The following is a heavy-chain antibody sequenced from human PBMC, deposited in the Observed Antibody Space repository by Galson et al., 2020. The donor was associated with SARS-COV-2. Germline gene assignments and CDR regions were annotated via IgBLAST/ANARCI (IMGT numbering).Heavy chain of an antibody. D-gene: IGHD3-9*01. CDR2: IDWDDDK. CDR1: GFSLSTSGMC. Sequence: SGPTLVKPTQTLTLTCTFSGFSLSTSGMCVSWIRQPPGKALEWLALIDWDDDKYYSTSLKTRLTISEDTSKNQVVLTMTNMDPVDTATYYCARAHYDILTGYYTGFDYWGQGTLVTVSS. CDR3: ARAHYDILTGYYTGFDY. J-gene: IGHJ4*02. V-gene: IGHV2-70*01.